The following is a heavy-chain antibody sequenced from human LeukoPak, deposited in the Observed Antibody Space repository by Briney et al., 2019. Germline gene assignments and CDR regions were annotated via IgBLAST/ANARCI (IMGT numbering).Heavy chain of an antibody. J-gene: IGHJ4*02. CDR3: ASRFRRPHYYDSSGCPPADY. V-gene: IGHV3-74*01. D-gene: IGHD3-22*01. CDR2: INCSGSTT. Sequence: GGSLRLSCAASGFTFSTYWMHWVRQAPGKGLVWVSRINCSGSTTTYADSVKGRFTISRDNAKNTLYLQMNSLRAEDTAVYYCASRFRRPHYYDSSGCPPADYWGQGTLVTVSS. CDR1: GFTFSTYW.